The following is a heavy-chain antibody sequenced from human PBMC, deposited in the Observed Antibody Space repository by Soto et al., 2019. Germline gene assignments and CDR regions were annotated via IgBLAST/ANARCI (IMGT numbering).Heavy chain of an antibody. CDR2: IFYSGST. V-gene: IGHV4-39*07. Sequence: PSETLSLTCTVSGGSISSSSYYWGWIRQPPGKGLEWIGSIFYSGSTYYNPSLKSRVTISVDTSKNQLSLKVTSVTTADTAIYFCERGRVPAVWGQGTLVTVS. CDR3: ERGRVPAV. D-gene: IGHD3-10*01. CDR1: GGSISSSSYY. J-gene: IGHJ4*02.